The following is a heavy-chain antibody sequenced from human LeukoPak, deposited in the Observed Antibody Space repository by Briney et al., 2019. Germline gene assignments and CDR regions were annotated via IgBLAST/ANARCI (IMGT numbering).Heavy chain of an antibody. D-gene: IGHD3-9*01. CDR2: IYCSGST. CDR1: GVSVSTTFSY. Sequence: SETLSLTCNVSGVSVSTTFSYWGWIRQPPGKGLEWIGSIYCSGSTYYNPSLKSRVTISVDTSKNQFSLKLSSVTAADTAVYYCARDPYDILTGYLGSTPDYWGXXTLVTVSS. V-gene: IGHV4-39*07. CDR3: ARDPYDILTGYLGSTPDY. J-gene: IGHJ4*01.